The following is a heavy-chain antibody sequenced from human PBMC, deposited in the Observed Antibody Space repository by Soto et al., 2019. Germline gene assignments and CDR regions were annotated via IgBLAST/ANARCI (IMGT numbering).Heavy chain of an antibody. CDR2: IVVGSGNT. V-gene: IGHV1-58*01. Sequence: SVKVSCKASGFTFTSSAVQWVRQARGQRLEWIGWIVVGSGNTNYAQKFQERVTITRDMSTSTAYMELSSLRSEDTAVYYCAAEPYCGGDCYSNWFDPWGQGTLVTAPQ. CDR1: GFTFTSSA. D-gene: IGHD2-21*02. CDR3: AAEPYCGGDCYSNWFDP. J-gene: IGHJ5*02.